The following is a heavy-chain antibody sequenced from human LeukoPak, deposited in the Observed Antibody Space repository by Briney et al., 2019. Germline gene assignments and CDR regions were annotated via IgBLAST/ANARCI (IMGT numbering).Heavy chain of an antibody. CDR3: AVSPGAYSNPFDY. V-gene: IGHV3-11*01. J-gene: IGHJ4*02. Sequence: KSGGSLRLSCAASGFTFSDYHMSWIRQAPGKGLEWVSYISSSGSTRYYADSVKGRFTISRDNAKNSLYLQMNSLRAEDTAVYYCAVSPGAYSNPFDYWGQGTLVTVSS. CDR2: ISSSGSTR. CDR1: GFTFSDYH. D-gene: IGHD1-26*01.